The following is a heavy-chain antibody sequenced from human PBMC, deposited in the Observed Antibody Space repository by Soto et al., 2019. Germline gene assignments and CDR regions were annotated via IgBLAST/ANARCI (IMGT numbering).Heavy chain of an antibody. CDR3: AKDEEGVWSVAKGSSYAYYGMDV. J-gene: IGHJ6*02. V-gene: IGHV3-9*01. CDR1: GFTFDDHA. D-gene: IGHD3-3*01. CDR2: ISWNRETT. Sequence: EVQLVESGGGMVQPGRSLRLSCVASGFTFDDHAMHWVRRGPGRGREWVSGISWNRETTGYADSVRGRFTIYRDNAKNSLYLQMNSLRVEDTAFYYCAKDEEGVWSVAKGSSYAYYGMDVWGQGTTVIVS.